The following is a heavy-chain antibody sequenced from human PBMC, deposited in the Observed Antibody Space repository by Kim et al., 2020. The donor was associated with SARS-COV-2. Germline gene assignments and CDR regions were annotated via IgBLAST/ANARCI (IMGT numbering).Heavy chain of an antibody. Sequence: SRVTISGDTSKNPFSLKLSSVTAADTAVYYCARVTEDGYHDEPNYWYFDLWGRGTLVTVSS. V-gene: IGHV4-31*02. D-gene: IGHD3-22*01. J-gene: IGHJ2*01. CDR3: ARVTEDGYHDEPNYWYFDL.